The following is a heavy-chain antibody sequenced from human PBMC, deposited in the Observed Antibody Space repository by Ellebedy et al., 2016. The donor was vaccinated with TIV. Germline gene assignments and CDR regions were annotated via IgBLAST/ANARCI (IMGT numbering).Heavy chain of an antibody. CDR1: GYTFTMYG. D-gene: IGHD3-10*01. J-gene: IGHJ2*01. V-gene: IGHV1-18*01. CDR2: IAVYNGHT. Sequence: ASVKVSXXVSGYTFTMYGMSWVRQAPGQGLEWMGWIAVYNGHTKYAQKFQDRVVMTTETATSTVYMELRSLRSDDTAVYYCARSRLGGGHWYFDFWGRGTLVTVSS. CDR3: ARSRLGGGHWYFDF.